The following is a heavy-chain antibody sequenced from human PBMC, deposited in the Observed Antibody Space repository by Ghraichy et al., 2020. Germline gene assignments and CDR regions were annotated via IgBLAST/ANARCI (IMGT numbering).Heavy chain of an antibody. CDR3: ARQMAPFPQQPLDY. V-gene: IGHV3-30*03. CDR2: ISYDGTTK. D-gene: IGHD6-13*01. CDR1: GFTFSSYG. J-gene: IGHJ4*02. Sequence: GGSLRLSCAASGFTFSSYGIHWVRQAPGRGLEWVAVISYDGTTKYYADSVKGRFTISRDNSKNTLYLQMNSLRAEDTAVYYCARQMAPFPQQPLDYWGQGTLVTVSS.